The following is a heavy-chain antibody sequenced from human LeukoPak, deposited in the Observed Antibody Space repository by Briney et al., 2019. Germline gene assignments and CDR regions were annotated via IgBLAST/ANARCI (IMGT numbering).Heavy chain of an antibody. CDR2: IKQDGSEK. CDR3: VRMGRYGDYDY. CDR1: GFKLSTYW. D-gene: IGHD4-17*01. Sequence: GGSRRLSYAASGFKLSTYWMSWVRQAPGKGLEWVANIKQDGSEKYYVDSVKGRFTISRDNAKNSLYLQMNSLRAEDTAVYYCVRMGRYGDYDYWGQGTLVTVSS. J-gene: IGHJ4*02. V-gene: IGHV3-7*01.